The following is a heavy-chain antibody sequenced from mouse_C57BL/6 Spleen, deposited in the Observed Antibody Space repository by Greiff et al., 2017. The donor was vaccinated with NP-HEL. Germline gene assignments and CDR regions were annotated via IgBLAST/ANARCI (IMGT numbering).Heavy chain of an antibody. D-gene: IGHD2-1*01. CDR1: GYAFSSSW. CDR3: AREGDYYGNVDY. J-gene: IGHJ2*01. Sequence: QVQLKQSGPELVKPGASVKISCKASGYAFSSSWMNWVKQRPGKGLEWIGRIYPGDGDTNYNGKFKGKATLTADKSSSTAYMQLSSLTSEDSAVYFWAREGDYYGNVDYWGQGTTLTVSS. CDR2: IYPGDGDT. V-gene: IGHV1-82*01.